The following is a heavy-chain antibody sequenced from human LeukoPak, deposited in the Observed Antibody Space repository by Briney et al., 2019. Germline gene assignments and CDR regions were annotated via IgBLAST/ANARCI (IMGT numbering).Heavy chain of an antibody. CDR2: IYPDGNNK. V-gene: IGHV3-30*02. J-gene: IGHJ5*02. CDR1: GFTFSSYW. D-gene: IGHD3-3*01. CDR3: AKDWSGDYNWSDP. Sequence: GGSLRLSCAASGFTFSSYWMSWVRQAPGKGLEWVACIYPDGNNKDYADSVKGRFIISRDNSKNTLFLQMNSLRPEDTAVYYCAKDWSGDYNWSDPWGQGTLVIVSS.